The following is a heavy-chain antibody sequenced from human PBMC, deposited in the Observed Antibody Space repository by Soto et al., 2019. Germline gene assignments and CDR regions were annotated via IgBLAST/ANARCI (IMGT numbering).Heavy chain of an antibody. CDR1: GGTFSSYA. Sequence: SVKVSCKASGGTFSSYAISWVRQAPGQGLEWMGGIIRIYGTANYAQKCQGRLTMTADESTSTAYMELSSLRSEDTAVYYCASSSGTTSPSADYWGQGTLVTVSS. V-gene: IGHV1-69*13. CDR3: ASSSGTTSPSADY. D-gene: IGHD1-1*01. CDR2: IIRIYGTA. J-gene: IGHJ4*02.